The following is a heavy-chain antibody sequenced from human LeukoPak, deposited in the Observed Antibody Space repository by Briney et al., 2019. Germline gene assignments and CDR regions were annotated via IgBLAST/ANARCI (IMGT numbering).Heavy chain of an antibody. CDR1: GFTFTSSA. J-gene: IGHJ4*02. CDR3: AAASHIVVVTASFDY. CDR2: IVVGSGNT. Sequence: ASVKVSCKASGFTFTSSAVQWVRQARGQRLEWIGWIVVGSGNTNHAQKFQERVTITRDMSTSTAYMELSSLRSEDTAVYYCAAASHIVVVTASFDYWGQGTLVTVSS. V-gene: IGHV1-58*01. D-gene: IGHD2-21*02.